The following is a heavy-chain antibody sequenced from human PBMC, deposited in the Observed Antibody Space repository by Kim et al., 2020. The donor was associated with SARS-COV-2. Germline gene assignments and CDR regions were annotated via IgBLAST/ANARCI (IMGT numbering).Heavy chain of an antibody. V-gene: IGHV3-11*01. CDR3: ARDAQGGSRPRGFNWFDP. D-gene: IGHD3-16*01. Sequence: GGSLRLSCAASGFTFSDYYMSWIRQAPGKGLEWVSYISSSGSTIYYADSVKGRFTISRDNAKNSLYLQINSLRAEDTAVYYCARDAQGGSRPRGFNWFDPWGQGTLVTVSS. J-gene: IGHJ5*02. CDR2: ISSSGSTI. CDR1: GFTFSDYY.